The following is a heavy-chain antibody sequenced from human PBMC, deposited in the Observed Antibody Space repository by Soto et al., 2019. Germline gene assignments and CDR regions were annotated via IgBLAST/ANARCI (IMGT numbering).Heavy chain of an antibody. D-gene: IGHD3-3*01. Sequence: SETLSLTCTVSGGSISSGGYYWSWIRQHPGKGLEWIGYIYYSGSTYYNPSLKSRVTISVDTSKNQFSLKLSSVTAADTAVYYCASNSRQYYDFWSGYYPKPYYYYGMDVWGQGTTVTVSS. CDR2: IYYSGST. CDR3: ASNSRQYYDFWSGYYPKPYYYYGMDV. CDR1: GGSISSGGYY. V-gene: IGHV4-31*03. J-gene: IGHJ6*02.